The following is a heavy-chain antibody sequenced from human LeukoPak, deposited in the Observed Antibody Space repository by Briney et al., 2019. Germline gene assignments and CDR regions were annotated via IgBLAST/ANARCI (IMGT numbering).Heavy chain of an antibody. CDR1: GFTFSSYG. Sequence: GGSLRLSCAASGFTFSSYGMHWARQAPGKGLEWVAVISYDGSNKYYADSVKGRFTISRDNSKNTLYLQVNSLRAEDTAVYYCAKSGRNGAKGPFDYWGQGTLVTVSS. CDR3: AKSGRNGAKGPFDY. CDR2: ISYDGSNK. J-gene: IGHJ4*02. D-gene: IGHD4-17*01. V-gene: IGHV3-30*18.